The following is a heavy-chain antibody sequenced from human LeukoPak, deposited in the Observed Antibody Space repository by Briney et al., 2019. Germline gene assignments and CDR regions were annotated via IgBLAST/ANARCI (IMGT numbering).Heavy chain of an antibody. Sequence: GGSLRLSCATSGFTFSNYWMSWVRQAPGKGLEWVANIKQDGSEKYYVDSVKGRFTISRDNAKNSLYLQMNSLRAEDTAVYYCASRYTSGWYLFWGQGTLVTVSS. CDR2: IKQDGSEK. D-gene: IGHD6-19*01. V-gene: IGHV3-7*02. CDR1: GFTFSNYW. J-gene: IGHJ4*02. CDR3: ASRYTSGWYLF.